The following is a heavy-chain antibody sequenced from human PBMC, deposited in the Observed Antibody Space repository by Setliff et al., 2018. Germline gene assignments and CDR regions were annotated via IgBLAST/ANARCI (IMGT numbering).Heavy chain of an antibody. CDR1: EYTLSELF. CDR2: FDAEGGET. V-gene: IGHV1-24*01. CDR3: AIIRPDSSGYYWIFDY. J-gene: IGHJ4*02. Sequence: ASVKVSCKVSEYTLSELFMHWVRQAPGKGLEWMGGFDAEGGETIYAQKFQGRVTMTEDTSTDTAYMELSGLRSEDTALYYCAIIRPDSSGYYWIFDYWGQGTLVTVSS. D-gene: IGHD3-22*01.